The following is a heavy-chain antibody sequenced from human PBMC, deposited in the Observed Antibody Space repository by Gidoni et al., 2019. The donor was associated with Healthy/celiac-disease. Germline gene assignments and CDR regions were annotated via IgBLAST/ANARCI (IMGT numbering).Heavy chain of an antibody. CDR3: ARDGGGIDSSEYNWFDP. V-gene: IGHV1-69*01. CDR2: IIPILGTS. CDR1: GGTFSSYA. D-gene: IGHD6-19*01. Sequence: QVQLVQSGAEVNKPGYSVQVSCKASGGTFSSYAISWVRQAPGQGLEWMGGIIPILGTSNYAQKVQGRVTITADESTSTAYMELSSLRSEDTAVYYCARDGGGIDSSEYNWFDPWGQGTLVTVSS. J-gene: IGHJ5*02.